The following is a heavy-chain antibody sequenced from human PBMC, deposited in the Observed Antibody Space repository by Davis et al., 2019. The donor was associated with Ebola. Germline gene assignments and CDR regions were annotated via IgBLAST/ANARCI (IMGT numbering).Heavy chain of an antibody. CDR3: AKGDRLDY. J-gene: IGHJ4*02. Sequence: GGSLRLSCAASGFTFSSYGMHWVRQAPGKGLEWVAVISYDGSNKYYADSVKGRFTISRDNSKNTLYLQMNSLRAEDTAEYYCAKGDRLDYWGQGTLVTVSS. CDR2: ISYDGSNK. CDR1: GFTFSSYG. V-gene: IGHV3-30*18.